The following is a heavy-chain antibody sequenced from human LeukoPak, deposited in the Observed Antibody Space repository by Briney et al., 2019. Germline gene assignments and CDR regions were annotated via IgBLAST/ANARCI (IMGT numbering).Heavy chain of an antibody. CDR3: ARRGEKYCSSPNCLNWFDP. D-gene: IGHD2-2*01. V-gene: IGHV1-69*01. Sequence: ASVKVSCKASGGIFSSFAISWVRQAPGQGLEWMGGVITVFGTEQYEWEFQGRVTISADESTSTAYMELNSLRSDDTAVCYCARRGEKYCSSPNCLNWFDPWGQGTLVTVSS. J-gene: IGHJ5*02. CDR1: GGIFSSFA. CDR2: VITVFGTE.